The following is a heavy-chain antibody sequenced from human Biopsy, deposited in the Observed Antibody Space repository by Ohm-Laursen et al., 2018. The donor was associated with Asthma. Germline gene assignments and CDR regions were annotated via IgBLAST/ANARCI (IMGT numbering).Heavy chain of an antibody. D-gene: IGHD2-2*01. CDR2: INSVFGTP. V-gene: IGHV1-69*13. CDR3: ARKAGSCISRTCYSLDF. J-gene: IGHJ4*02. Sequence: ASAKVSCKSLGGTFNTYVIGWVRQAPEQGLEWMGGINSVFGTPTYPQKFQDRVTITADDSTSTVYMELSSLRSEDTAMYYCARKAGSCISRTCYSLDFWGQGTPVTVSS. CDR1: GGTFNTYV.